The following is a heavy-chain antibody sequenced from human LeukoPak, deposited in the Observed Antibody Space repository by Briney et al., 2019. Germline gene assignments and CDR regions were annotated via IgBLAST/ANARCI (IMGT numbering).Heavy chain of an antibody. D-gene: IGHD4-17*01. V-gene: IGHV4-34*09. CDR1: GGSFSGYY. J-gene: IGHJ4*02. Sequence: SETLSLTCAVYGGSFSGYYWSWIRQPPGKGLEWIGYIYYSGSTYYNPSLKSRVTISVDTSKNQFSLKLSSVTAADTAVYYCARVSALYGDYEDYWGQGTLVTVSS. CDR2: IYYSGST. CDR3: ARVSALYGDYEDY.